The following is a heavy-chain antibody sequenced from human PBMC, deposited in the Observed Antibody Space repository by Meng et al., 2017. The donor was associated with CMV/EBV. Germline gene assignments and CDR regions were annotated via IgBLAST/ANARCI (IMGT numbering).Heavy chain of an antibody. CDR2: INQDGSEK. V-gene: IGHV3-7*01. Sequence: GESLKISCAASGFTFSSYWMSWVRQAPGKGLEWVANINQDGSEKYYVDSVKGRFTISRDNAKNSLYLQMNSLRAEDTAVYYCARDKKTKRYYYGMDVWGQGTTVTVSS. CDR3: ARDKKTKRYYYGMDV. CDR1: GFTFSSYW. J-gene: IGHJ6*02. D-gene: IGHD2-8*01.